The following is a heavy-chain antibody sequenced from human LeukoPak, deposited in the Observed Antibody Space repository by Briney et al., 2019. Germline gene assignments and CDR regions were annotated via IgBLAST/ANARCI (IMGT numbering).Heavy chain of an antibody. CDR3: ANLVGPLDV. D-gene: IGHD1-26*01. CDR1: GVIFN. Sequence: ASVKVSCKASGVIFNINWVRQAHGPGLEWKGRIIPRLDTTNYAQKFQGRVTITADKSTDTVYMELRRLRSEDTAVYYCANLVGPLDVWGQGTTVSVSS. CDR2: IIPRLDTT. J-gene: IGHJ6*02. V-gene: IGHV1-69*08.